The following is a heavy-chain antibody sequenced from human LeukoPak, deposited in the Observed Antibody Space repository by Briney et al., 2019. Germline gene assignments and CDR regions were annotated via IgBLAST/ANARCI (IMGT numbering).Heavy chain of an antibody. CDR3: ARGDGSGSYYGPPLYYYGMDV. CDR2: TYYSGST. Sequence: PSETLSLTCTVSGGSISSYHWSWIRQPPGKGLEWIGYTYYSGSTNYNPSLKSRVTISVDTSKNQFSLKLGSVTAADTAVYYCARGDGSGSYYGPPLYYYGMDVWGQGTTVTVSS. V-gene: IGHV4-59*01. CDR1: GGSISSYH. D-gene: IGHD3-10*01. J-gene: IGHJ6*02.